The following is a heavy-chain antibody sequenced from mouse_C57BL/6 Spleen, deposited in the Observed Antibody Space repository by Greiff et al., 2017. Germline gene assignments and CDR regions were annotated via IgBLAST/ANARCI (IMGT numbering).Heavy chain of an antibody. D-gene: IGHD2-4*01. Sequence: EVQLQQSGAELVRPGASVKLSCTASGFNIKDDYMHWVKQRPEQGLEWIGWIDPENGDTEYASKFQGKATITADTSSNTAYLQLSSLTSEDTAVYYCTWGLQGYWGQGTTLTVSS. J-gene: IGHJ2*01. V-gene: IGHV14-4*01. CDR1: GFNIKDDY. CDR2: IDPENGDT. CDR3: TWGLQGY.